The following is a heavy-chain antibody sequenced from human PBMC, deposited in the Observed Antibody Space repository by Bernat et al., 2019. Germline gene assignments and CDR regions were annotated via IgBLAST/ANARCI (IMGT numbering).Heavy chain of an antibody. D-gene: IGHD6-19*01. V-gene: IGHV3-23*04. J-gene: IGHJ3*02. CDR1: GFTFSSYA. CDR3: AKVRSQWLVNSWRRAAFDI. CDR2: ISGSGGST. Sequence: EVQLVESGGGLVQPGGSLRLSCAASGFTFSSYAMSWVRQAPGKGREWVAAISGSGGSTYAAASVKGWFTISRDNSKNTLYLQMNSLRAEDTAVYYCAKVRSQWLVNSWRRAAFDIWGQGTMVTVSS.